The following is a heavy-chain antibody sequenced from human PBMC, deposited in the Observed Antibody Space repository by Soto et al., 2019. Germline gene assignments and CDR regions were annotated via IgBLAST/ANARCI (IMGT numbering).Heavy chain of an antibody. CDR2: IKTKNEGAST. D-gene: IGHD3-3*01. CDR3: TTGSYEGY. J-gene: IGHJ4*02. CDR1: GFSFSSAW. Sequence: EVQLVESGGGLVKPGESLRLSCTASGFSFSSAWMNWVRQAPGKGLEWVGRIKTKNEGASTQYPAPVKGRFTISRDDSRNTLSLQLSSLKIEDTGVYYRTTGSYEGYWGQGTLVTVSS. V-gene: IGHV3-15*07.